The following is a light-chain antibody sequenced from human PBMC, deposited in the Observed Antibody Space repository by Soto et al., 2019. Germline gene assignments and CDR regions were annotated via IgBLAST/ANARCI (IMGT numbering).Light chain of an antibody. Sequence: QSALTQPASVSGSPGQSITISCTGTSSDVGGYNYVSWYQQYPGKVPKLIIYEVNNRPSGVSYRFSGSKSCNTASLTISGLQAEDEADYYCSSYTGISTQVFGGGTKLTVL. CDR3: SSYTGISTQV. V-gene: IGLV2-14*01. CDR2: EVN. J-gene: IGLJ3*02. CDR1: SSDVGGYNY.